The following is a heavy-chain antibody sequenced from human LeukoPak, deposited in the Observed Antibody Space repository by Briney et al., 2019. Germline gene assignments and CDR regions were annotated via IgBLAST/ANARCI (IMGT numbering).Heavy chain of an antibody. D-gene: IGHD3-10*01. CDR2: ISYDGSTK. J-gene: IGHJ4*02. V-gene: IGHV3-30*18. CDR3: AKDRHFYGAGTYYNLDY. CDR1: GFIFSTHD. Sequence: GRSLRLSCAASGFIFSTHDMHWVRQAPGKGLEWVSLISYDGSTKYYADSVEGRFTISRDNSKSTLYLQLNSLRVEDTAVYYCAKDRHFYGAGTYYNLDYWGQGTLVTVSS.